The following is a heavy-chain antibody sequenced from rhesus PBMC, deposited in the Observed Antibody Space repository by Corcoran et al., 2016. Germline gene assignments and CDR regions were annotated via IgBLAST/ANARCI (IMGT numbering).Heavy chain of an antibody. CDR1: GGSISSNY. Sequence: QLQLQESGPGLVKPSETLSLTCAVSGGSISSNYWSWIRQPPGKGLEWIGRNSGSGGSTDYNPSLKSRVTISTDMSKNQSSLKLSSVTAAGTAVYYWARFGASWRGSWNPGGADAFDFWGQGLRVTVSS. CDR3: ARFGASWRGSWNPGGADAFDF. J-gene: IGHJ3*01. D-gene: IGHD6-25*01. CDR2: NSGSGGST. V-gene: IGHV4-173*01.